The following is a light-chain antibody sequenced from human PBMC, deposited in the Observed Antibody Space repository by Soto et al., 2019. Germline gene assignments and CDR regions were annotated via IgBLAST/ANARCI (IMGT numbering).Light chain of an antibody. V-gene: IGKV3-11*01. CDR2: DAS. CDR1: QSVSSY. Sequence: EIVLTQSPATLSLSPGERATLSCRASQSVSSYLAWYQQKPGQAPRLLIYDASNRATGIPARFSGSGSGTDFTLTISSLGPEDFAVYCCQQRSNWPRTFGQGTKVEIK. CDR3: QQRSNWPRT. J-gene: IGKJ1*01.